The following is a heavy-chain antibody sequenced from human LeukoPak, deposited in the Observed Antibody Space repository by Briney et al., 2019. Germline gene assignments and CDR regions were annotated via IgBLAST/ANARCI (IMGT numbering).Heavy chain of an antibody. CDR3: ARGPQVYCSSTSCPAGAFDI. J-gene: IGHJ3*02. D-gene: IGHD2-2*01. CDR2: ISSSSSYI. CDR1: GFTFSSDS. Sequence: GGALRLSCAAAGFTFSSDSMNWGREAPGKGVEWGSSISSSSSYIYYADSVKGRFTISRDNAKNSLYLQMNSLRAEETAVYYCARGPQVYCSSTSCPAGAFDIWGQGTMVTVSS. V-gene: IGHV3-21*01.